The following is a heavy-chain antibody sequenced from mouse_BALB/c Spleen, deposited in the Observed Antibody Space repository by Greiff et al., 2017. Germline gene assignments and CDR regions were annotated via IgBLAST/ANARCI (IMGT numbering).Heavy chain of an antibody. Sequence: QVQLKESGPELVKPGASVKMSCKASGYTFTDYVLSWVKQRTGQGLEWIGEIYPGSGSTYYNEKFKGKSTLTADKSSNTAYMQLSSLTSEDSAVYFCARPNWDGNYFDYWGQGTTLTVSS. CDR3: ARPNWDGNYFDY. V-gene: IGHV1-77*01. CDR1: GYTFTDYV. CDR2: IYPGSGST. D-gene: IGHD4-1*01. J-gene: IGHJ2*01.